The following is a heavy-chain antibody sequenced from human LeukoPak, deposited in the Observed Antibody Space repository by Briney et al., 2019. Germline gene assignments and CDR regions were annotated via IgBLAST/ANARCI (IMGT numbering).Heavy chain of an antibody. V-gene: IGHV4-34*01. J-gene: IGHJ4*02. CDR1: GGSLSGEY. D-gene: IGHD2-21*01. Sequence: SETLSLTCVVSGGSLSGEYWTWFRQPTGRGPEWIGEINHRGTTNSAPTLGSRVIISVDTSRSQFSLSLTSMTAADTGVYYCASRYSISWGQGALVIVSS. CDR2: INHRGTT. CDR3: ASRYSIS.